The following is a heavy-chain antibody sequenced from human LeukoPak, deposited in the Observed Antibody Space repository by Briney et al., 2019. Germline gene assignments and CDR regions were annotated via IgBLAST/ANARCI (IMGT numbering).Heavy chain of an antibody. J-gene: IGHJ3*02. CDR3: AKRGYCRGGTCFSHDAFDI. D-gene: IGHD2-15*01. Sequence: GGSLRLSCAASGFTFRVYSMNWVRQAPGKGLEWVSSISSSGSYIYYADSVKGRFTISRDNSKNTLYLQMNSLRAEDTAVYYCAKRGYCRGGTCFSHDAFDIWGQGTMVTVSS. CDR2: ISSSGSYI. CDR1: GFTFRVYS. V-gene: IGHV3-21*01.